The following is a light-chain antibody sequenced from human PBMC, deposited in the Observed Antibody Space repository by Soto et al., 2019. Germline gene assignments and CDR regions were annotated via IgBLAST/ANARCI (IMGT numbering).Light chain of an antibody. CDR1: TSDVAYYYL. V-gene: IGLV2-23*02. J-gene: IGLJ2*01. Sequence: QSALTQPASVSGSPGQSITISCAGTTSDVAYYYLVSWYQQHPGRATKLLIYEVYKRPSGISVRFSGSKSGATASLTISGLLPEHEAVYFCCTYAGHVPKFGGGTK. CDR2: EVY. CDR3: CTYAGHVPK.